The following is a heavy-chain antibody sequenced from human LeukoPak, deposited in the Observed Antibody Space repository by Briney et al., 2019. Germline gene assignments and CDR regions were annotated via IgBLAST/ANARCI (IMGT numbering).Heavy chain of an antibody. CDR3: ARHNWGWVDY. V-gene: IGHV4-39*01. J-gene: IGHJ4*02. CDR1: GGSISSSSYY. D-gene: IGHD7-27*01. CDR2: IYYSGST. Sequence: SETLSLTCTVSGGSISSSSYYWGWIRQPPGKGLEWIGSIYYSGSTYYNPSLKSRVIISVDTSKNQFSLKLSSVTAADTAVYYCARHNWGWVDYWGQGTLVTVSS.